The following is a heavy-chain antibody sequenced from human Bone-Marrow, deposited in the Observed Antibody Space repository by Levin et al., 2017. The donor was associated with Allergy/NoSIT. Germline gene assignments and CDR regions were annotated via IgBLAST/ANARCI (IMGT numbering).Heavy chain of an antibody. CDR1: GGTFSSYA. D-gene: IGHD2-2*01. CDR2: IIPIFGTA. CDR3: ARDHPRARRWSSTGPTLVRLDPYYYGMDV. J-gene: IGHJ6*02. V-gene: IGHV1-69*13. Sequence: SVKVSCKASGGTFSSYAISWVRQAPGQGLEWMGGIIPIFGTANYAQKFQGRVTITADESTSTAYMELSSLRSEDTAVYYCARDHPRARRWSSTGPTLVRLDPYYYGMDVWGQGTTVTVSS.